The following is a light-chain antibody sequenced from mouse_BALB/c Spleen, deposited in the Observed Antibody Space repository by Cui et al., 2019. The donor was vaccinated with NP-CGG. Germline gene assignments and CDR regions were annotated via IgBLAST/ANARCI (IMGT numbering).Light chain of an antibody. CDR3: ALWYSNHWV. CDR1: TGAVTTSNY. V-gene: IGLV1*01. Sequence: VLTQGSALTTSPGETVTLTCRSSTGAVTTSNYANWVQEKPDHLFTGLIGGANNRTPGVPARFSGSLIGDKAALTITGAQTEDEAIYFCALWYSNHWVFGGGTKLTVL. CDR2: GAN. J-gene: IGLJ1*01.